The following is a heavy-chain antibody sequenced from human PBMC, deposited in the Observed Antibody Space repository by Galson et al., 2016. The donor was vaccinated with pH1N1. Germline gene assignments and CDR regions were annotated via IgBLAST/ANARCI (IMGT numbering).Heavy chain of an antibody. J-gene: IGHJ4*02. V-gene: IGHV4-59*11. CDR2: VSYNGRT. CDR1: GDSTDTHY. D-gene: IGHD3-16*01. Sequence: ETLSLTCTVSGDSTDTHYWTWIRQPPGKGLGLLGYVSYNGRTKYNPSLQSRVTISIDTSKNQFSLKLSSVTAADTAVYFCARQSVILRPTIMAFDYWGQGALVTVSS. CDR3: ARQSVILRPTIMAFDY.